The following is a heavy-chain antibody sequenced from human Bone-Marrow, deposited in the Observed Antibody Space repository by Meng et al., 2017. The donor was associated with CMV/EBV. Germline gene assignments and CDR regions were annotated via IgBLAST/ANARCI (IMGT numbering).Heavy chain of an antibody. V-gene: IGHV4-34*01. CDR1: GGSFSGYY. CDR3: ARGHPSSSGWYRDY. J-gene: IGHJ4*02. Sequence: SETLSLTCAVYGGSFSGYYWSWIRQPPGKGLEWIGEINHSGSTNYNPSLKSRVTISVDTSKNQFSLKLSSVTAADTAVYYCARGHPSSSGWYRDYWGQGTRVTVSS. D-gene: IGHD6-19*01. CDR2: INHSGST.